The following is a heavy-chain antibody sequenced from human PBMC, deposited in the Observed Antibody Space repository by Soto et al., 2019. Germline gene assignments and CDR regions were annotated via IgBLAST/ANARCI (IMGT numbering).Heavy chain of an antibody. CDR3: VHTSGSGNSACFDY. CDR2: VYWDDDK. CDR1: GFSLSTSRVG. D-gene: IGHD3-10*01. J-gene: IGHJ4*02. Sequence: QITLKESGPTLVKPTQTLTLTCTFSGFSLSTSRVGVGWIRQPPGKALEWLALVYWDDDKRYSPSLKSRLTITKDTSRTQVVLTMTNTDPVDTATYYCVHTSGSGNSACFDYWGQGTLVTVSS. V-gene: IGHV2-5*02.